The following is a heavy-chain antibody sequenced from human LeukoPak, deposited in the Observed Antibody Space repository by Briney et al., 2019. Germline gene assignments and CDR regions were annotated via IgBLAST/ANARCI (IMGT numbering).Heavy chain of an antibody. J-gene: IGHJ4*02. CDR3: SRDPTYYLRYGYFDY. CDR2: INNVGSHI. D-gene: IGHD1-26*01. V-gene: IGHV3-21*01. CDR1: GFTFSNYN. Sequence: GGSLRLSCAASGFTFSNYNMNWVRQAPGKGLEWVSSINNVGSHIYYAGSVKGRFTISRDNTKNSLYLQMNSLRAEDTAVYYCSRDPTYYLRYGYFDYWGQGALVTVSS.